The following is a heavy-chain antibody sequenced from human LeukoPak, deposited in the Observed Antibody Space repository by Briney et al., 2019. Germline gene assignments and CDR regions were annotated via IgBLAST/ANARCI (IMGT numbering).Heavy chain of an antibody. V-gene: IGHV1-46*01. Sequence: DSVKLSCKASGYTFTTYCMHWVRQAHGHGLGWNSSIKPIGGRTNYAQKFQGRVTMTRDTSTSTVYMELSSLRSEDTAVYYCARVYRDCRITSCYNDAFDIWGQGTMVTVSS. D-gene: IGHD2-2*01. J-gene: IGHJ3*02. CDR3: ARVYRDCRITSCYNDAFDI. CDR1: GYTFTTYC. CDR2: IKPIGGRT.